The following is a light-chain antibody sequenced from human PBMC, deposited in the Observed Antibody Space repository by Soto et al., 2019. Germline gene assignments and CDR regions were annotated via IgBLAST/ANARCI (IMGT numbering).Light chain of an antibody. CDR1: NSDVGIYDF. V-gene: IGLV2-14*01. Sequence: QSVLTPPASVSGTPGQSITISCTGSNSDVGIYDFVSWYQHHPGRAPKLIVSEVSHRPSGVSNRFSGSKSGNTASLTISGLQSEDEADYYCISYTSDDVRYVFGTGTKVTAL. CDR2: EVS. CDR3: ISYTSDDVRYV. J-gene: IGLJ1*01.